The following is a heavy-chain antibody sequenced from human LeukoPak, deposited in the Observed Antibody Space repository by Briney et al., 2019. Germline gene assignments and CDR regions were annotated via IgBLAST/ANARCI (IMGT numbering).Heavy chain of an antibody. J-gene: IGHJ6*02. CDR3: AKAYTYYYYGMDV. V-gene: IGHV3-23*01. Sequence: TGGSLRLSCAASGFTFSSYAMSRVRQAPGKGLEWVSAISGSGGSTYYADSVKGRFTISRDNSKNTLYLQMNSLRAEDTAVYYCAKAYTYYYYGMDVWGQGTTVTVSS. CDR1: GFTFSSYA. CDR2: ISGSGGST.